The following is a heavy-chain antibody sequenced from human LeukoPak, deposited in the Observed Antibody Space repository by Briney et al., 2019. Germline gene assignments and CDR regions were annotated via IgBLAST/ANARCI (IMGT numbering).Heavy chain of an antibody. CDR1: GYTFTGYY. D-gene: IGHD3-22*01. J-gene: IGHJ6*02. Sequence: GASVKVSCKASGYTFTGYYMHWVRQAPGQGLEWMGWINPNSGGTNYAQKFQGRVTMTRDTSISTAYMELSRLRSDDTAVYYCARAHDSSGYYSWGYYYYGMDVWGQGTTVTVSS. V-gene: IGHV1-2*02. CDR2: INPNSGGT. CDR3: ARAHDSSGYYSWGYYYYGMDV.